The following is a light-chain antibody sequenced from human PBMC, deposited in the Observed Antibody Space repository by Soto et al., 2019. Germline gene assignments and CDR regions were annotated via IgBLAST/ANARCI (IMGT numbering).Light chain of an antibody. CDR2: RAS. J-gene: IGKJ1*01. CDR1: QIVDSW. V-gene: IGKV1-5*03. CDR3: QHYNDYSRV. Sequence: DIQMTQSPSTLSASIGDRVTITCRASQIVDSWLAWYQQQPGKAPKLLIYRASTLQTGVPSRFSGTGSGTQFTLTISSLQPDDFATYYCQHYNDYSRVFGQGTKVEIK.